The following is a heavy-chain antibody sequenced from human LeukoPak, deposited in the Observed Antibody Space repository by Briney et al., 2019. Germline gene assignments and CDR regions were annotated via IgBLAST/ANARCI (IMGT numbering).Heavy chain of an antibody. CDR3: TRRVARWQFDL. CDR1: GFHFDDYA. CDR2: INWKTGNG. V-gene: IGHV3-9*01. J-gene: IGHJ2*01. D-gene: IGHD2-15*01. Sequence: SLRLSCAVSGFHFDDYAMHWVRPAPGRGLEWVSGINWKTGNGIYADSVKGRFTISRDNAKNSLYLQMSSLRAEDTALYYCTRRVARWQFDLWGRGTLLTVSS.